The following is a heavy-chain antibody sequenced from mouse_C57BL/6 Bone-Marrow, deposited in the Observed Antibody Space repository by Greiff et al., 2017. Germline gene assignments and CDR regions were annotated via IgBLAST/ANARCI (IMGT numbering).Heavy chain of an antibody. CDR2: VSDGGSYT. D-gene: IGHD1-1*01. Sequence: DVMLVESGGGLVRPGGSLKLSCAASGFTFSSYAMSWVRQTPEKRLEWVATVSDGGSYTYYTDNVKGRFTISRDKAKNNLYLQMSHLKFEDTAMYYCAREGGSSSFDFWGQGTTLTVSS. J-gene: IGHJ2*01. V-gene: IGHV5-4*01. CDR3: AREGGSSSFDF. CDR1: GFTFSSYA.